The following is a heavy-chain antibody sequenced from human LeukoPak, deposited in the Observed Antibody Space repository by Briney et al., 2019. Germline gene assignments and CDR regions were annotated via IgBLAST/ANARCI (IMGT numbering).Heavy chain of an antibody. D-gene: IGHD3/OR15-3a*01. CDR3: ARGDSLYLY. CDR2: ISSSGSAI. J-gene: IGHJ4*02. Sequence: GGSLRLSCAASGFTFSDYYMTWIRQAPGNGLEWVSHISSSGSAINYADSVKGRFSISRDNAKNSLYLQMNSLRAEDTAVYSCARGDSLYLYWGQGTLVTVSS. CDR1: GFTFSDYY. V-gene: IGHV3-11*01.